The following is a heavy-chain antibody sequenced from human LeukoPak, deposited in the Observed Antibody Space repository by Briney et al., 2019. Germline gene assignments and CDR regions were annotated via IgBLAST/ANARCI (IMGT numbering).Heavy chain of an antibody. CDR1: GYTFSRSW. J-gene: IGHJ4*02. CDR3: TRGLSGLGEKE. V-gene: IGHV3-74*01. Sequence: GGSLRLSCAGSGYTFSRSWMNWVRQAPGRGLVWVSRFNTDGTITYYADSVKGRFTISRDNAKNTLYLQMNSLRVEDTAVYYCTRGLSGLGEKEWGQGTLVTVSS. D-gene: IGHD3-16*01. CDR2: FNTDGTIT.